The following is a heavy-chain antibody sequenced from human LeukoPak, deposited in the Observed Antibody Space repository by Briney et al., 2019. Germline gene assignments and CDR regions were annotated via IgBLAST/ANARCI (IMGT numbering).Heavy chain of an antibody. D-gene: IGHD3-22*01. CDR1: GFTFSSYW. J-gene: IGHJ6*02. CDR2: INSDGSST. CDR3: ARVGYYDSSGWNYGMDV. Sequence: PGGSLRPSCAASGFTFSSYWMHWVRQAPGKGLVWFPRINSDGSSTSYADSVKGRFTISRDNAKNTLYLQMNSLRAEDTAVYYCARVGYYDSSGWNYGMDVWGQGTTVTVSS. V-gene: IGHV3-74*01.